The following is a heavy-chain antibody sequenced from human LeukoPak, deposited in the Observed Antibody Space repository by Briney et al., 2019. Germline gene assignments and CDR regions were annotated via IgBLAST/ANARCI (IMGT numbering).Heavy chain of an antibody. CDR3: ATDCGGDCYYAFDI. J-gene: IGHJ3*02. D-gene: IGHD2-21*02. CDR2: FDPEDGET. Sequence: ASVKVSCKVSGYTLTELSMHWVRQAPGKGLEWMGGFDPEDGETIYAQKFQGRVTMTEDTSTDTAYMELSSLRSEDTAVYYCATDCGGDCYYAFDIWGQGTMVTVSS. CDR1: GYTLTELS. V-gene: IGHV1-24*01.